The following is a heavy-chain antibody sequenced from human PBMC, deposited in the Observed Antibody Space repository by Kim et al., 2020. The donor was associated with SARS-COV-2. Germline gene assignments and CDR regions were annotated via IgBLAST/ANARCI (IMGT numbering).Heavy chain of an antibody. J-gene: IGHJ4*02. Sequence: SETLSLTCTVSGGSISSGGYYWSWIRQHPGKGLEWIGYIYYSGSTYYNPSLKSRVTISVDTSKNQFSLKLSSVTAADTAVYYCARGDMVRGVPLYTMVYWGQGTLVTVSS. D-gene: IGHD3-10*01. CDR2: IYYSGST. CDR1: GGSISSGGYY. CDR3: ARGDMVRGVPLYTMVY. V-gene: IGHV4-31*03.